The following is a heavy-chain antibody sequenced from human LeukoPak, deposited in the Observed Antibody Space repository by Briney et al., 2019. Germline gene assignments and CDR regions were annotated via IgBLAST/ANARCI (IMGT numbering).Heavy chain of an antibody. D-gene: IGHD3-10*01. V-gene: IGHV3-30*01. Sequence: GRSLRLSCAASGFTFSSYSMHWARQSPVAGLEWVAFISHDGTKESYADSVKGRFTISRDNSKNTLYLQMNSLRAEDTAVYYCARPGFGVGETYKFYGMDVWGQGTTVTVSS. J-gene: IGHJ6*02. CDR1: GFTFSSYS. CDR2: ISHDGTKE. CDR3: ARPGFGVGETYKFYGMDV.